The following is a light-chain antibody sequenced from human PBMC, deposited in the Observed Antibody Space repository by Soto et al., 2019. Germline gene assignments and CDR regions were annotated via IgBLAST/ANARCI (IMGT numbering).Light chain of an antibody. CDR2: EGS. J-gene: IGLJ2*01. Sequence: QSVLTQPASVSGSPGQSITISCTGTSSDVGSYNLVSWYQQHPGKAPKLMIYEGSKRPSGVSNRFSGSKSGNTASLTISGLQAEDEADYYCCSYAGSSTLDVVFGGGTKVTVL. CDR1: SSDVGSYNL. CDR3: CSYAGSSTLDVV. V-gene: IGLV2-23*01.